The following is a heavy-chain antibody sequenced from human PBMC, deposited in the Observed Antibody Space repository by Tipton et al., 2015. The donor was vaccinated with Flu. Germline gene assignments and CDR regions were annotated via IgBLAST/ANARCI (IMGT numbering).Heavy chain of an antibody. J-gene: IGHJ4*02. D-gene: IGHD6-19*01. V-gene: IGHV4-38-2*02. CDR3: ARDRGSSGWSDY. Sequence: TLSLTCTVSGYSISSGYYWGWIRQPPGKGLEWIGSIYYSGSTYYNPSLKSRVAISVDTSKNQFALKLSSVTAADTAVYYCARDRGSSGWSDYWGQGTLVTVSS. CDR1: GYSISSGYY. CDR2: IYYSGST.